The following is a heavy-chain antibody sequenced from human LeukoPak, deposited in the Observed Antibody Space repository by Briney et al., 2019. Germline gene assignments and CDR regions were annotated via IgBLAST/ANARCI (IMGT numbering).Heavy chain of an antibody. CDR3: ARSGAAWGGYPPHASDI. D-gene: IGHD3-3*01. CDR2: VYNSGST. V-gene: IGHV4-59*01. J-gene: IGHJ3*02. CDR1: GDSISTYY. Sequence: PSETLSVTCTVSGDSISTYYWTLLRQPPGKGLEWIGYVYNSGSTDYNPSLKSRVTISVNTSKNEFSLRLNSVTAADTAVYYCARSGAAWGGYPPHASDIWGQGTVFTVSP.